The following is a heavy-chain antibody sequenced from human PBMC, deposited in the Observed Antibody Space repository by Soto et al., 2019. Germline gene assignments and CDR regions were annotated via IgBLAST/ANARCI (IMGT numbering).Heavy chain of an antibody. CDR2: SNTYTGNT. J-gene: IGHJ4*02. Sequence: QVQLVQSGADVKKPGASVKLSCKASGYTFTTYAISWLRQAPGQGLEWMGRSNTYTGNTDYARSLQGRVTMTTDTSKNTAYMELRSLTSDDTAVYYCARDRLSRTSAITFDYWGQGVLVTVSS. D-gene: IGHD2-15*01. CDR1: GYTFTTYA. CDR3: ARDRLSRTSAITFDY. V-gene: IGHV1-18*01.